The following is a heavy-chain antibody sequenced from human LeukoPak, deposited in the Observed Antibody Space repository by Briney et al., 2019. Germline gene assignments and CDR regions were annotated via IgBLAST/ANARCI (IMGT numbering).Heavy chain of an antibody. V-gene: IGHV3-30*18. CDR2: ISYDGSNK. D-gene: IGHD3-10*01. CDR3: AKDLSLYYGSGSYSIDY. Sequence: GGSLRLSCAASGFTFSSYGMHWVRQGPGKGLEWVAVISYDGSNKYYADSVKGRFTISRDNSKNTLYLQMNSLRAEDTAVYYCAKDLSLYYGSGSYSIDYWGQGTLVTVSS. J-gene: IGHJ4*02. CDR1: GFTFSSYG.